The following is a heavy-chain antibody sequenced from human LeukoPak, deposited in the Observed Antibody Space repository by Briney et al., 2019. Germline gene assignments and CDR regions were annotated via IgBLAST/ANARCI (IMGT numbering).Heavy chain of an antibody. V-gene: IGHV1-8*01. D-gene: IGHD7-27*01. J-gene: IGHJ4*02. CDR2: MSPNSGDT. Sequence: ASVNVSCKASGYTFTSYDINWARHATGQGLEWMGWMSPNSGDTGYAQKFQGRVTMTRDTSISTAFMELTSLRSEDTAVYYCARGPPNWGFDFWGQGALVTVSS. CDR3: ARGPPNWGFDF. CDR1: GYTFTSYD.